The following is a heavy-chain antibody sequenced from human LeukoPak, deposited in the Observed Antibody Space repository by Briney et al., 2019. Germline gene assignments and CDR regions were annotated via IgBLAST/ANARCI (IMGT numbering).Heavy chain of an antibody. J-gene: IGHJ5*02. V-gene: IGHV1-46*01. CDR2: INPSGGST. CDR3: ARDVGYCSGASCYSGFWFDP. D-gene: IGHD2-15*01. Sequence: ASVKVSCKASGYTFTSYGISWVRQAPGQGLEWMGIINPSGGSTSYAQKFQGRVTMTRDMSTSTVYMELSSLRSEDTAVYYCARDVGYCSGASCYSGFWFDPWGQGTLVTVSS. CDR1: GYTFTSYG.